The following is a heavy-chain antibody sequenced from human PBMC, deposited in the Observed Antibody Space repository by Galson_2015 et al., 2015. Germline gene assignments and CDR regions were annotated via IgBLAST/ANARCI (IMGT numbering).Heavy chain of an antibody. CDR1: GASISSYY. CDR2: IYHSGTT. CDR3: ARRRDYFDY. Sequence: QVQLQVSGPGLVKPSQTLSLTCTVSGASISSYYWSWVRQPPGKGLEWIGYIYHSGTTNYNPSLKSRVTISVDTSKNQFSLKLSSVTAADTAVYYCARRRDYFDYWGQGTLVTVSS. V-gene: IGHV4-59*01. J-gene: IGHJ4*02.